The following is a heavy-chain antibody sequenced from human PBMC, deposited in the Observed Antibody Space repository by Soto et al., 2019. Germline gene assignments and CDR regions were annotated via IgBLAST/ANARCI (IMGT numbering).Heavy chain of an antibody. CDR1: GYTFTGYD. CDR2: MNPNTGVA. CDR3: VRGLRRGDSVY. Sequence: QVQLVQSGAEVKKPGASVKVSCKASGYTFTGYDVNWVRQATGQGLEWVGWMNPNTGVAGFAQKFQGRVTLTGNTSITTAYMELSSLRSEDTAVYYCVRGLRRGDSVYWGQGTLVNVSS. D-gene: IGHD3-3*01. V-gene: IGHV1-8*01. J-gene: IGHJ4*02.